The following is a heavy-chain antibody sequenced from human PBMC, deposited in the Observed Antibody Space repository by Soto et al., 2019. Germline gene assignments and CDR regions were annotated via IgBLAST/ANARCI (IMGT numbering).Heavy chain of an antibody. D-gene: IGHD3-16*02. CDR1: GFALTTRGVG. CDR3: AHIPNCYQYGWFDP. V-gene: IGHV2-5*02. Sequence: QITLKESGPTLVKPTQTLTLTCTFSGFALTTRGVGVGWIRQPPGKALECLALIYWDDDKRYTPSLQSRLSITKDTSKNQVVLTMTNVDPVDTATYYCAHIPNCYQYGWFDPWGQGTLVSVSS. J-gene: IGHJ5*02. CDR2: IYWDDDK.